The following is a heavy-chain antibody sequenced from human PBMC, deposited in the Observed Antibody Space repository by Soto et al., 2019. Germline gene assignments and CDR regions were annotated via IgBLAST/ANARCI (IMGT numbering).Heavy chain of an antibody. CDR3: ATLPLDMPTTHASHY. Sequence: QVQLVESGGGVVQPGRSLRLSCAASGFTFSSYAMHWVRQAPGKGLEWVAVISYDGSNKYYADSVKGRFTISRDNSKNTLYLQSNTLTTDDTAAYYCATLPLDMPTTHASHYCTQETLVTVSS. V-gene: IGHV3-30-3*01. D-gene: IGHD1-1*01. CDR1: GFTFSSYA. CDR2: ISYDGSNK. J-gene: IGHJ4*01.